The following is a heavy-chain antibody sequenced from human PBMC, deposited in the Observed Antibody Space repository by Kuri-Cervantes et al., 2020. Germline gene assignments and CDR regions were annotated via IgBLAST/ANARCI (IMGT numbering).Heavy chain of an antibody. Sequence: SVKVSXXASXXTFSSYAISWVRQAPGQGLXWMGGXIPXXGTANYAQKFQGRVTITADKSTSXXYMELSSLRSEDTAVYYCAXGYYYGSGTRXGYFDYWGQGTLVTVSS. CDR1: XXTFSSYA. D-gene: IGHD3-10*01. CDR3: AXGYYYGSGTRXGYFDY. J-gene: IGHJ4*02. CDR2: XIPXXGTA. V-gene: IGHV1-69*06.